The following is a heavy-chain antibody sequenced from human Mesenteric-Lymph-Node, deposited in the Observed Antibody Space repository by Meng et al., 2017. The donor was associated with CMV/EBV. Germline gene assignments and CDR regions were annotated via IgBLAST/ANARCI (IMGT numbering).Heavy chain of an antibody. J-gene: IGHJ4*02. CDR3: TAVRWSGSFDY. D-gene: IGHD3-3*01. CDR2: FKSKSEGGTI. V-gene: IGHV3-15*01. CDR1: GFTFSSYT. Sequence: GGSLRLSCAASGFTFSSYTMSWVRQAPGKGLEWVGRFKSKSEGGTIDYAAPVKGRFTMSRDDSKNSFYLQMNSLETEDTAVYYCTAVRWSGSFDYWGQGTVVTVSS.